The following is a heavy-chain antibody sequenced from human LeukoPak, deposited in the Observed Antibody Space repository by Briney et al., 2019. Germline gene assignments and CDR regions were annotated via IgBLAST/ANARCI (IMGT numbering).Heavy chain of an antibody. Sequence: SETLSLTCSVFGGSISSYYWSWIRQPAGKGLEWIGRIYTSGSTNYNPSLKSRVIMSVDTSKNQLSLNLSSVTAADTAVYYCARDSGWYGGHHFDYWGQGTLVSVSS. J-gene: IGHJ4*02. D-gene: IGHD6-19*01. CDR3: ARDSGWYGGHHFDY. V-gene: IGHV4-4*07. CDR2: IYTSGST. CDR1: GGSISSYY.